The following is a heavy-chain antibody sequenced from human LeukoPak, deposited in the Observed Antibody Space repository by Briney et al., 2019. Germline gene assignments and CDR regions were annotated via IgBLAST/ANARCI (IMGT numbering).Heavy chain of an antibody. CDR2: ISWNSRNNM. D-gene: IGHD2-15*01. V-gene: IGHV3-9*01. J-gene: IGHJ4*02. CDR1: GFTFDDYA. CDR3: AKDIASVVYCSGGTCYFDF. Sequence: TGGSLRLSGAASGFTFDDYAMHWVRQAPGKGLEWVAGISWNSRNNMGYADSVKGRFTISRDNAKNSLYLQMNSLTAEDKALYYCAKDIASVVYCSGGTCYFDFWGQGTLVTVSA.